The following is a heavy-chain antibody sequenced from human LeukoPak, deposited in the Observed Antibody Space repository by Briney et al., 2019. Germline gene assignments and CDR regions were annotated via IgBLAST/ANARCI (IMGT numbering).Heavy chain of an antibody. D-gene: IGHD2-8*01. CDR1: GFTFSSYE. V-gene: IGHV3-48*03. CDR3: ATCNNGVCYISFFGY. J-gene: IGHJ4*02. CDR2: ISSSGSTI. Sequence: GGSLRLSCAASGFTFSSYEMNWVRQAPGQGLEWVSYISSSGSTIYYADSVKGRFTISRDNAKNSLYLQMNSLRAEDTAVYYCATCNNGVCYISFFGYWGQGTLVTVSS.